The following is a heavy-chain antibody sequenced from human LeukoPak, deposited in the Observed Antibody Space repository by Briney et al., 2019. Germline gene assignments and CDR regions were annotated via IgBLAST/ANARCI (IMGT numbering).Heavy chain of an antibody. Sequence: GGSLRLSCAASGFTFSNAWMSWVRQAPGRGLEWVGRIKSKTDGGTTDYAAPVKGRFTISRDDSKNTLYLQMNSLKTEDTAVYYCTTAETWGLRDYWGQGTLVTVSS. CDR3: TTAETWGLRDY. J-gene: IGHJ4*02. V-gene: IGHV3-15*01. D-gene: IGHD7-27*01. CDR1: GFTFSNAW. CDR2: IKSKTDGGTT.